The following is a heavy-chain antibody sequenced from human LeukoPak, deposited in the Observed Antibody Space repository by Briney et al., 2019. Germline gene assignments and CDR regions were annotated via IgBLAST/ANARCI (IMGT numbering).Heavy chain of an antibody. CDR1: GFTVSSNY. D-gene: IGHD6-19*01. CDR2: IYSGGST. J-gene: IGHJ4*02. V-gene: IGHV3-53*01. Sequence: PGGSLTLSCSASGFTVSSNYMIWVRQAPGKGLEWVSVIYSGGSTYYADSVKGRFTISRDNSKNTLYLQMNSLRAEDTAVYYCASLLTYSSGWSDYFDYWGKGTLVTVSS. CDR3: ASLLTYSSGWSDYFDY.